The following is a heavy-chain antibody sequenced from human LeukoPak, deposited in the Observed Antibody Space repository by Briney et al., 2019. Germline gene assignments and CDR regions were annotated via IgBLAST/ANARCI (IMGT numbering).Heavy chain of an antibody. CDR3: ARESIVVVPAASSAFDI. CDR2: ISAYNGNT. J-gene: IGHJ3*02. CDR1: GYTFTSYG. Sequence: GASVKVSCKASGYTFTSYGISWVRQAPGQGLEWMGWISAYNGNTNYAQKLQGRVTMTTDTSTSTAYMELRSLRSDDTAVYYCARESIVVVPAASSAFDIWGQGTMVTVSS. D-gene: IGHD2-2*01. V-gene: IGHV1-18*01.